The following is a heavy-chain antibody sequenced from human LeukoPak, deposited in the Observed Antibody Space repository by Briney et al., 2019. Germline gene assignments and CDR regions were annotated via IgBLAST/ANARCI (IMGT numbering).Heavy chain of an antibody. J-gene: IGHJ4*02. D-gene: IGHD5-18*01. Sequence: SETLSLTCTVSGGALTNYYWNWIRQSPGKGLEWLGYIYSGGSANYNPPLKSRVTISIDAPENQFSLTLTSVTAADTAVYYCARHSYGYTFGHWGRGTLVTVSS. V-gene: IGHV4-59*08. CDR3: ARHSYGYTFGH. CDR2: IYSGGSA. CDR1: GGALTNYY.